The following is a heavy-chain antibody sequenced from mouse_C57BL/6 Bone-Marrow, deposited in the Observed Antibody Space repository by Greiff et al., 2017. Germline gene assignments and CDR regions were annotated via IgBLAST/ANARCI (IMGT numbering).Heavy chain of an antibody. V-gene: IGHV1-66*01. D-gene: IGHD1-1*01. CDR2: IYPGSGNT. Sequence: QVQLQQSGPELVKPGASVKISCKASGYSFTSYYIHWVKQRPGQGLEWIGWIYPGSGNTKYNEKFKGKATLTADTSSSTAYMQLSSLTSEDSAVYYCERPYYGSPFAYWGQGTLVTVSA. CDR3: ERPYYGSPFAY. J-gene: IGHJ3*01. CDR1: GYSFTSYY.